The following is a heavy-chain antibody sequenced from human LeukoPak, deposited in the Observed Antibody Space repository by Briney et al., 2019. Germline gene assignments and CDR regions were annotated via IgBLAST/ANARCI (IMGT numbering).Heavy chain of an antibody. CDR1: GYTFTSYA. Sequence: ASVKVPCKASGYTFTSYAMHWVRQAPGQRLEWMGWINAGNGNTKYSQKFQGRVTITRDTSASTAYMELSSLRSEDTAVYYCARSLRRELLWFGGAFDYWGQGTLVTVSS. J-gene: IGHJ4*02. CDR3: ARSLRRELLWFGGAFDY. V-gene: IGHV1-3*01. CDR2: INAGNGNT. D-gene: IGHD3-10*01.